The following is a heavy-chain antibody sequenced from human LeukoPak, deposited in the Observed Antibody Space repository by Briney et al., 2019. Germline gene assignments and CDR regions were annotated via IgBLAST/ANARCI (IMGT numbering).Heavy chain of an antibody. Sequence: GGSLRLSCAASGFTFSSYSMNWVRQAPGKGLEWVSYISSSSSTIYYADSVKGRFTISRDNAKNSLYLQMNSLRDEDTAVYYCARMIGEIYCSGGSCYPDYWGQGTLVTVSS. CDR1: GFTFSSYS. D-gene: IGHD2-15*01. CDR3: ARMIGEIYCSGGSCYPDY. V-gene: IGHV3-48*02. J-gene: IGHJ4*02. CDR2: ISSSSSTI.